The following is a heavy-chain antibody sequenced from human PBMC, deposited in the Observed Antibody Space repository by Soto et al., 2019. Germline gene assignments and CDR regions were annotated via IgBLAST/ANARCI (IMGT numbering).Heavy chain of an antibody. CDR3: ARGRKKWFGELFTYWYFDL. V-gene: IGHV4-31*03. Sequence: TLSLTCTVSGGSISSGGYYWSWIRQHPGKGLEWIGYIYYSGSTYYNPSLKSRVTISVDTSKNQFSLKLSSVTAADTAVYYCARGRKKWFGELFTYWYFDLWGRGTLVTVSS. D-gene: IGHD3-10*01. CDR2: IYYSGST. CDR1: GGSISSGGYY. J-gene: IGHJ2*01.